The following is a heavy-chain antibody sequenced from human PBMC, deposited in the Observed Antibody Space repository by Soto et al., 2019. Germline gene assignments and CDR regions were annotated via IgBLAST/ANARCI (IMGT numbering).Heavy chain of an antibody. D-gene: IGHD6-19*01. V-gene: IGHV4-59*01. CDR2: IYYSGST. J-gene: IGHJ4*02. Sequence: SETLSLTCAVYGGSFSGYYWSWIRQPPGKGLEWIGYIYYSGSTNYNPSLKSRVSISVDTSKNQFSLKLSSVTAADTAVYYCAREGIAVAGYFDYWGQGTLVTVSS. CDR1: GGSFSGYY. CDR3: AREGIAVAGYFDY.